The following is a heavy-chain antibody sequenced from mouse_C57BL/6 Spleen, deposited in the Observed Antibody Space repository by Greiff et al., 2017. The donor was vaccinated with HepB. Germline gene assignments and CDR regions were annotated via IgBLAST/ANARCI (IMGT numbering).Heavy chain of an antibody. CDR2: IRLKSDNYAT. Sequence: EVKVEESGGGLVQPGGSMKLSCVASGFTFSNYWMNWVRQSPEKGLEWVAQIRLKSDNYATHYAESVKGRFTISRDVSKSSVYLQMNNLRAEDTGIYYCTDDYDGGWYFDVWGTGTTVTVSS. J-gene: IGHJ1*03. CDR3: TDDYDGGWYFDV. CDR1: GFTFSNYW. V-gene: IGHV6-3*01. D-gene: IGHD2-4*01.